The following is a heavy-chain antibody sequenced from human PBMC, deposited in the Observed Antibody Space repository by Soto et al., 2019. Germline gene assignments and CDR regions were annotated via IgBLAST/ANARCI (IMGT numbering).Heavy chain of an antibody. CDR3: AGYDFWSGYGMDV. CDR1: GGSISSYY. J-gene: IGHJ6*02. V-gene: IGHV4-39*01. D-gene: IGHD3-3*01. Sequence: SETLSLTCTVSGGSISSYYWGWIRQPPGKGLEWIGSIYYSGSTYYNPSLKSRVTISVDTSKNQFSLKLSSVTAADTAVYYCAGYDFWSGYGMDVWGQGTTVTVSS. CDR2: IYYSGST.